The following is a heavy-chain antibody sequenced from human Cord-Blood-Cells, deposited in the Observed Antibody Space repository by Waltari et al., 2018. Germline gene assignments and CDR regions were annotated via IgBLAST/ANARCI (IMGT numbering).Heavy chain of an antibody. D-gene: IGHD1-7*01. J-gene: IGHJ6*02. CDR3: ARSIAITGTTYGMDV. Sequence: QVQLVQSGAEVKKPGASVKVSCKASGYTFTSYGISWVRQAPGKGLEWMGWVNAYNGNTKHAQKLQGRVTMTTDTSTSTAYMELRSLRSDDTAVYYCARSIAITGTTYGMDVWGQGTTVTVSS. CDR2: VNAYNGNT. V-gene: IGHV1-18*01. CDR1: GYTFTSYG.